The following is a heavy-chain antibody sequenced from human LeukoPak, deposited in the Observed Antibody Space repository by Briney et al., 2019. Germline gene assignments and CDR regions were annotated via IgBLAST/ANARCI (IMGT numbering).Heavy chain of an antibody. D-gene: IGHD3-3*01. CDR2: ISWNSVSI. V-gene: IGHV3-9*01. CDR3: AKDRSGKQLYVFQH. J-gene: IGHJ1*01. CDR1: GFTFDDYA. Sequence: GGSLRLSCAASGFTFDDYAMHWVRQAPGKGLEWVSGISWNSVSIGYADSVKGLFTISGDNAKNSLYLQMNSRRAEDTALYYCAKDRSGKQLYVFQHWGQGTLVTVSS.